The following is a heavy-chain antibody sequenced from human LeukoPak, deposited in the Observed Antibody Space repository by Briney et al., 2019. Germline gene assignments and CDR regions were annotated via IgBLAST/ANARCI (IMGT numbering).Heavy chain of an antibody. CDR1: GGSFSGYY. CDR2: INHSGST. D-gene: IGHD3-10*01. V-gene: IGHV4-34*01. Sequence: EASETLSLTCAVYGGSFSGYYWSWIRQPPGKGLEWIGEINHSGSTNYNPSLKSRVTISVDTSKNQFSLKLSSVTAADTAVYYCARVGRFGELHFDYWGQGTLVTVSS. CDR3: ARVGRFGELHFDY. J-gene: IGHJ4*02.